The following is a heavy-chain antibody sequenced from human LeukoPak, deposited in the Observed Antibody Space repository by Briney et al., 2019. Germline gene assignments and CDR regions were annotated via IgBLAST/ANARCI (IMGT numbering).Heavy chain of an antibody. Sequence: PGRSLRLSCAASGFTFSSYAISWVRHPRGEGLEWLSAISATTATTFYAASVKGRFAISRDNPKTALCLQMNSVRAEDTAVYYCATRPASGERYFDYWGQGTLVTVSS. CDR2: ISATTATT. CDR1: GFTFSSYA. V-gene: IGHV3-23*01. CDR3: ATRPASGERYFDY. J-gene: IGHJ4*02. D-gene: IGHD4-17*01.